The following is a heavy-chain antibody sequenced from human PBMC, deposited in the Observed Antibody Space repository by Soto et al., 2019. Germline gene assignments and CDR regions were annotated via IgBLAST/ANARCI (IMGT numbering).Heavy chain of an antibody. CDR1: GGSISSGGYY. CDR3: ARGTRNYVVFDY. J-gene: IGHJ4*02. V-gene: IGHV4-31*03. CDR2: IYYSGST. D-gene: IGHD1-7*01. Sequence: PSETLSLTCTVSGGSISSGGYYWSWIRQHPGKGLEWIGYIYYSGSTYYNPSLKSRVTISVDTSKNQFSLKLSSVTAADTAVYYCARGTRNYVVFDYWGQGNLVTVSS.